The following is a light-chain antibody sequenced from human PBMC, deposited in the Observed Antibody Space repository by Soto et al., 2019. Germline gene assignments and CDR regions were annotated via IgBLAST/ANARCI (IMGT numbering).Light chain of an antibody. CDR3: QQYRSYPLT. Sequence: DIQMTQSPSSLSASVGDRVTVTCRASQVIDTYLGWFQQKPGKAPKSLIYAASGLQSGVPSRFSGSASGTDFTLTISSLQPEDVAIYYCQQYRSYPLTFGGGTRVEIK. V-gene: IGKV1-16*01. CDR2: AAS. J-gene: IGKJ4*01. CDR1: QVIDTY.